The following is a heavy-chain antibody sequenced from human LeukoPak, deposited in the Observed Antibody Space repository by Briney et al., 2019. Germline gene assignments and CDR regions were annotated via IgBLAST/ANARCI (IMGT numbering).Heavy chain of an antibody. CDR1: GGSISSYY. Sequence: SETLSLTCTVSGGSISSYYWSWIRQPPGKGLEWIGYIYYSGSTDYNPSLKSRVTISVDTSKNQFSLKLSSVTAADTAVYYCARSYSSSLDYRGQGTLVTVSS. D-gene: IGHD6-6*01. J-gene: IGHJ4*02. V-gene: IGHV4-59*01. CDR2: IYYSGST. CDR3: ARSYSSSLDY.